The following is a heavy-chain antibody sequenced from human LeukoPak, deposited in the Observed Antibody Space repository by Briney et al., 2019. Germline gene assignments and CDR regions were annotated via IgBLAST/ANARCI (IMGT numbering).Heavy chain of an antibody. Sequence: SETLSLTCTVSGGSISSHYWSWIRQPPGKGLEWIGYIYYSGSTNYNPSLKSRVTISVETSKNQFSLKLSSVTAADTAVDYCARGEWELPEGFDYWGQGTLVTVSS. CDR3: ARGEWELPEGFDY. CDR1: GGSISSHY. V-gene: IGHV4-59*11. CDR2: IYYSGST. J-gene: IGHJ4*02. D-gene: IGHD1-26*01.